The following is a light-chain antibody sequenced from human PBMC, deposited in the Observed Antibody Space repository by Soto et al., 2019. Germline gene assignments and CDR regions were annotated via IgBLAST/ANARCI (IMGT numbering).Light chain of an antibody. J-gene: IGKJ4*01. CDR3: QQDYHWGLS. Sequence: VMTQSPANLSVSPGEGVTLFCSASQNVVTNVAWYQVKPAQAPRLLIYASSTRAPGIADTFSGSGSETQFSLPISSLQSADSAVYYCQQDYHWGLSFGGGTKVEVK. V-gene: IGKV3D-15*01. CDR1: QNVVTN. CDR2: ASS.